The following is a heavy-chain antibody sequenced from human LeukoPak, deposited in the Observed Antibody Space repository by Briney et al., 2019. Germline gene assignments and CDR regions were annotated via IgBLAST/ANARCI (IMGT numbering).Heavy chain of an antibody. D-gene: IGHD1-26*01. CDR1: GGTFSSYA. V-gene: IGHV1-69*13. CDR2: IIPIFGTA. J-gene: IGHJ4*02. CDR3: ATEYRGSYKPYVY. Sequence: SVKVSCKASGGTFSSYAISWVRQAPGQGLEWMGGIIPIFGTANYAQKFQGRVTITADESTSTAYMELSSLRSEDTAVYYCATEYRGSYKPYVYWGQGTLVTVSS.